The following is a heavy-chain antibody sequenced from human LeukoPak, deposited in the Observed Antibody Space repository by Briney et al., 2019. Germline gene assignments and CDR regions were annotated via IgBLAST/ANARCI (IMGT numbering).Heavy chain of an antibody. D-gene: IGHD1-26*01. CDR1: GFTFTTYG. V-gene: IGHV3-53*01. CDR3: ARDQGSYDY. J-gene: IGHJ4*02. CDR2: IYSGGST. Sequence: GGSLRLSCAASGFTFTTYGMHWVRQAPGKGLEWVSVIYSGGSTYYADSVKGRFTISRDNSKNTLYLQMNSLRAEDTAVYYCARDQGSYDYWGQGTLVTVSS.